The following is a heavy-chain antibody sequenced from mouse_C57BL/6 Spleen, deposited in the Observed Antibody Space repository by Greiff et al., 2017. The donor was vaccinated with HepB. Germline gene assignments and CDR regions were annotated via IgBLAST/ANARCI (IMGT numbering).Heavy chain of an antibody. D-gene: IGHD2-4*01. J-gene: IGHJ3*01. V-gene: IGHV5-16*01. CDR3: GIYYDYGAWFAY. CDR2: INYDGSST. Sequence: EVQLVESEGGLVQPGSSMKLSCTASGFTFSDYYMAWVRQVPEKGLEWVANINYDGSSTYYLDSLKSRFIISRDNATNILYLQMSSLKSEDTATYYCGIYYDYGAWFAYWGQGTLVTVCA. CDR1: GFTFSDYY.